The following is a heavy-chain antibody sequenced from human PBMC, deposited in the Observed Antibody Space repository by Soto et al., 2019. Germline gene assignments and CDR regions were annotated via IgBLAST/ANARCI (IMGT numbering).Heavy chain of an antibody. D-gene: IGHD3-22*01. Sequence: PGGSLRLSCAASGFTFSVYAMHWFRQAPGKGLEWVAIISYDGNNRYYADSVKGRFTISRDNSKNTLFLQMNSLSADDTAVYYCAKGEEWIRLWPASNGYYQDRKFDNWGQGILVTVSS. CDR1: GFTFSVYA. CDR3: AKGEEWIRLWPASNGYYQDRKFDN. V-gene: IGHV3-30-3*01. CDR2: ISYDGNNR. J-gene: IGHJ4*02.